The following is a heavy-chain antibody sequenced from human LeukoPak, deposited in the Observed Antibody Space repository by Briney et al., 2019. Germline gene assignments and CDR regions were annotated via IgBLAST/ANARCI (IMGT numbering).Heavy chain of an antibody. CDR1: GGSISSSSYY. D-gene: IGHD3-22*01. CDR2: IYYSGST. Sequence: SETLSLTCTVSGGSISSSSYYWGWIRQPPGKGLEWIGSIYYSGSTYYNPSLKSRVTISVDTSKNQFSLKLSSVTAADTAVYYCARRIWMGYYYDSSGYGGAFDIWGQGTMVTVSS. V-gene: IGHV4-39*07. CDR3: ARRIWMGYYYDSSGYGGAFDI. J-gene: IGHJ3*02.